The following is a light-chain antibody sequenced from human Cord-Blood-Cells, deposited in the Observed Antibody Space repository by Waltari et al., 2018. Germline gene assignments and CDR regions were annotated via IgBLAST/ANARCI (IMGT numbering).Light chain of an antibody. CDR3: QVWDSSSDHWV. J-gene: IGLJ3*02. CDR2: YDS. V-gene: IGLV3-21*04. Sequence: SYVLTQPPSVSVAPGKTARITCGGTKIGSKSVHWYQQKPGQAPVLAIYYDSDRPSGIPERFSGSNSGNTATLTISRVEAGDEADYYCQVWDSSSDHWVFGGGTKLTVL. CDR1: KIGSKS.